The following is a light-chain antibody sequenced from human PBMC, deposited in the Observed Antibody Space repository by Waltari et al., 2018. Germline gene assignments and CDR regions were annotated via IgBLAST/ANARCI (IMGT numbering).Light chain of an antibody. CDR1: TSNTGAGYD. V-gene: IGLV1-40*01. J-gene: IGLJ3*02. CDR2: AKN. Sequence: QSVLTQPPSVSGAPGQRVTVSCTGSTSNTGAGYDVQWYQQFPGGAPKLVIYAKNNRPSGVPDQFSATKSGSSAALAITGLQAEDEADYYCQSYDKTLSAWVFGGGTRLTVL. CDR3: QSYDKTLSAWV.